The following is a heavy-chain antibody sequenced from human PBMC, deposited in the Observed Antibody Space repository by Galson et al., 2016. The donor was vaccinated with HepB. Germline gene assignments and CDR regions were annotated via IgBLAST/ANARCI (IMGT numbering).Heavy chain of an antibody. J-gene: IGHJ3*02. CDR2: ISFDGSNA. CDR3: AKERGDCSGGTCRYHDAFDI. D-gene: IGHD2-15*01. Sequence: SLRLPCAASGFIFSNYGMHWVRQAPGTGLEWVAVISFDGSNAYYGDSVKGRFTISRDNSKNTLSLQMNSLRAEDTAVYYCAKERGDCSGGTCRYHDAFDIWGQGTMVTVSS. V-gene: IGHV3-30*18. CDR1: GFIFSNYG.